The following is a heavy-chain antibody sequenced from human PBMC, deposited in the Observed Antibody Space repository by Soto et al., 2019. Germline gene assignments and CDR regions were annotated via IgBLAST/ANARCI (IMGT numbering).Heavy chain of an antibody. V-gene: IGHV3-30-3*01. D-gene: IGHD3-22*01. CDR3: ARGSYSPLYSSGPYY. Sequence: GGSLRLSCAVSGLTLSNYAMHWVRQAPGKGLEWMGGITYNRNNKNYAQSVKGRFTITRDNSNNTAYMQMNSLGADDTAVYYCARGSYSPLYSSGPYYWGQGTLVTVSS. J-gene: IGHJ4*02. CDR1: GLTLSNYA. CDR2: ITYNRNNK.